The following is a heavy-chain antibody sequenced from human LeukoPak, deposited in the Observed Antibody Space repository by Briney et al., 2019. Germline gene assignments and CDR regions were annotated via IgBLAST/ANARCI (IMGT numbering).Heavy chain of an antibody. CDR3: ASEVVPAAIFDY. V-gene: IGHV4-4*07. CDR1: GGSISSYY. D-gene: IGHD2-2*01. CDR2: IYTSGST. Sequence: SSETLSLTCTVSGGSISSYYWSWIRQPAGKGLEWIGRIYTSGSTNYNPSLKSRVTISVDTSKNQFSLKLSSVTAADTAVYYCASEVVPAAIFDYWGQGTLVTVSS. J-gene: IGHJ4*02.